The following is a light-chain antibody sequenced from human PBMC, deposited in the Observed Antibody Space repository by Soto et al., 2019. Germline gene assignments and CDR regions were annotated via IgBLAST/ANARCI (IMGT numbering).Light chain of an antibody. CDR2: AAS. CDR3: QQYNILIP. Sequence: GLTMTQKTLSVSPGERSILSFRASQSISINLAWYQQKPGQAPRLLIYAASTRATGVPARFSGSWSGTEFTLTISSLQSEDFAVYYCQQYNILIPFCHVRRLAIK. V-gene: IGKV3-15*01. CDR1: QSISIN. J-gene: IGKJ5*01.